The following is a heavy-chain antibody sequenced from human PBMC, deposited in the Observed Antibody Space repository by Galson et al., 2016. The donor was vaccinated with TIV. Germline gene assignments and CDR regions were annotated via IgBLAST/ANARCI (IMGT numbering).Heavy chain of an antibody. CDR2: IYWDDDE. Sequence: PALVKPTQTLTLTCTFSGFSLTTSGVGVGWIRQSPRRALEFLALIYWDDDERYSPPLRNRLTIAKDTSKTQVVLTMTNMDPAGTATYYCVHYSGHDYATWYFDYWGHGTLVTVSS. V-gene: IGHV2-5*02. J-gene: IGHJ4*01. D-gene: IGHD5-12*01. CDR3: VHYSGHDYATWYFDY. CDR1: GFSLTTSGVG.